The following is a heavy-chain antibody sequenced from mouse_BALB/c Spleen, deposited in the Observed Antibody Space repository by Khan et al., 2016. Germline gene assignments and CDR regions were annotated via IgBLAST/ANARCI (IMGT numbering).Heavy chain of an antibody. D-gene: IGHD2-2*01. CDR1: GYSIISGYS. J-gene: IGHJ2*01. Sequence: EVQLQESGPDLVKPSQSLSLTCTVTGYSIISGYSWHWIRQFPGNKLEWMAYIHYSGSTNYNPSLKSRISLTRDTSKNRFILKLNSVTTEDTATYYCAGVTTGDYFDYWGQGTTLTVSS. V-gene: IGHV3-1*02. CDR3: AGVTTGDYFDY. CDR2: IHYSGST.